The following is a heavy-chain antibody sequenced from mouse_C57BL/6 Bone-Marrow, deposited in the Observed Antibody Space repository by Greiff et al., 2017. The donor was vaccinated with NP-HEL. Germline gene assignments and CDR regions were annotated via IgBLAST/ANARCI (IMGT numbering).Heavy chain of an antibody. CDR3: ARGPYYGSSYGDAY. CDR2: ISSGSSTI. CDR1: GFTFSDYG. V-gene: IGHV5-17*01. Sequence: DVKLVESGGGLVKPGGSLKLSCAASGFTFSDYGMHWVRQAPEKGLEWVAYISSGSSTIYYADTVKGRFTISRDNAKNTLFLQMTSLRSEETAMYYCARGPYYGSSYGDAYWGQGTLVTVSA. J-gene: IGHJ3*01. D-gene: IGHD1-1*01.